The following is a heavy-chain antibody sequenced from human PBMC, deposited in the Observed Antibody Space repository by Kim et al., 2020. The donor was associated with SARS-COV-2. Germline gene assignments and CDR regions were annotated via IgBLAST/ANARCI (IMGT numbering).Heavy chain of an antibody. D-gene: IGHD2-15*01. J-gene: IGHJ6*02. V-gene: IGHV3-33*05. Sequence: GGSLRLSCAASGFTFSSYGMHWVRQAPGKGLEWVAVISYDGSNKYYADSVKGRFTISRDNSKNTLYLQMNSLRAEDTAVYYCARDLGGSEYCSGGSCSRYYYYGMDVWGQGTTVTVSS. CDR3: ARDLGGSEYCSGGSCSRYYYYGMDV. CDR2: ISYDGSNK. CDR1: GFTFSSYG.